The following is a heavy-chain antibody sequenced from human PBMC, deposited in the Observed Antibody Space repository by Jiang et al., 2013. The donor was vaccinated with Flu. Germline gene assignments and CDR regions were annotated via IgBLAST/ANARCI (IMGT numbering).Heavy chain of an antibody. CDR3: AESYYDSSGYPSGFDY. V-gene: IGHV3-30*02. D-gene: IGHD3-22*01. Sequence: VQLVESGGGLVQPGGSLRLSCVASGFTFSTYGMHWVRQAPGKGLEWVAFIRYDGSNKYYADSVKGRFTISRDNSKNTLYLQMNNLSTEDTAVYYCAESYYDSSGYPSGFDYWGQGTLVTVSS. CDR2: IRYDGSNK. J-gene: IGHJ4*02. CDR1: GFTFSTYG.